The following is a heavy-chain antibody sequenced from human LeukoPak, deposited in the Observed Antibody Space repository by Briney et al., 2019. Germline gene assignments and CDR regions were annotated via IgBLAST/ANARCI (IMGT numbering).Heavy chain of an antibody. J-gene: IGHJ5*02. CDR1: GYTLTELS. CDR3: ATENRRITIFGVVIGGNWFDP. V-gene: IGHV1-24*01. D-gene: IGHD3-3*01. CDR2: FDPEDGET. Sequence: ASVKVSCMVSGYTLTELSMHWVRQAPGKGLEWMGGFDPEDGETIYAQKFQGRVTMTEDTSTDTAYMELSSLRSEDTAVYYCATENRRITIFGVVIGGNWFDPWGQGTLVTVSS.